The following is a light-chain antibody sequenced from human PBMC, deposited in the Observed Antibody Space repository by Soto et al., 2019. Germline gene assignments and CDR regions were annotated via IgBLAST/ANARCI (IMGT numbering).Light chain of an antibody. Sequence: ALTQPASLSGSPGQSITISCTGTSSDIGAYDYVSWFQQHPGKAPKLMISEVNNRPSGVSNRFSGSKSGNTAYLTISGLQVEDEAEYFCSSFTTTSTHVFGTGTKVTVL. J-gene: IGLJ1*01. CDR3: SSFTTTSTHV. CDR2: EVN. V-gene: IGLV2-14*01. CDR1: SSDIGAYDY.